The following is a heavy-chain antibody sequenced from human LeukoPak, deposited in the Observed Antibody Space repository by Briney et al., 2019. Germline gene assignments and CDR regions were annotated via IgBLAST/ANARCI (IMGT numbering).Heavy chain of an antibody. CDR1: GYTFTSYG. Sequence: GASVKVSCKASGYTFTSYGISWVRQAPGQGLEWMGWISAYNGNTNYAQKLQGRVTMTTDTSTSTAYMELRSLRSDDTAVYYCARAAFDYGDYDFYYYYGMDVWGKGTTVTVSS. CDR2: ISAYNGNT. D-gene: IGHD4-17*01. J-gene: IGHJ6*04. CDR3: ARAAFDYGDYDFYYYYGMDV. V-gene: IGHV1-18*04.